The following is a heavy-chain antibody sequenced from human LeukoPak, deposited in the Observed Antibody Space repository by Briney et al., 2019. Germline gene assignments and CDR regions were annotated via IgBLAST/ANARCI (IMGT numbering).Heavy chain of an antibody. CDR2: ISGSGGST. J-gene: IGHJ4*02. Sequence: GGSLRLSCAASGFTFSSYAMSWVRQAPGKGLEWVSAISGSGGSTYYADSVKGRFTISRDNSKNTLYLQMNSLRAEDTAVYYCAKDGARLNVLRYFAARYYFDYWGQGTLVSVSS. CDR1: GFTFSSYA. CDR3: AKDGARLNVLRYFAARYYFDY. D-gene: IGHD3-9*01. V-gene: IGHV3-23*01.